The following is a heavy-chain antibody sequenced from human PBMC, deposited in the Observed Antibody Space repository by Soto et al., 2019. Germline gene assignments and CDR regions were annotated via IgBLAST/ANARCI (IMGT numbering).Heavy chain of an antibody. CDR3: ARLMFRGGDFDY. J-gene: IGHJ4*02. Sequence: LSLTCTVSGGSISGSTYYWGWIRQTPGKGLEWLASIYYTETTAYNPSLKSRLTISVDTSKNQFSLKLKSVIAADTAIYYCARLMFRGGDFDYWGQGTLVTVSS. CDR2: IYYTETT. CDR1: GGSISGSTYY. V-gene: IGHV4-39*01. D-gene: IGHD2-15*01.